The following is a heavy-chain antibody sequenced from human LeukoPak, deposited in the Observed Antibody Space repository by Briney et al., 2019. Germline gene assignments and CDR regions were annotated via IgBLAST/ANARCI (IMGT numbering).Heavy chain of an antibody. J-gene: IGHJ4*02. V-gene: IGHV3-7*01. Sequence: PGGSLRLSCAASGFTSGFTFSHSWMSWVRQAPGKGLEWVAYIKLDGSDKYYVDSVKGRFTISRDNAKNSLYLQMNSLRAEDTAVYYCARVDRNYDFWSGYYLGVTFDYWGQGTLVTVSS. CDR2: IKLDGSDK. D-gene: IGHD3-3*01. CDR1: GFTFSHSW. CDR3: ARVDRNYDFWSGYYLGVTFDY.